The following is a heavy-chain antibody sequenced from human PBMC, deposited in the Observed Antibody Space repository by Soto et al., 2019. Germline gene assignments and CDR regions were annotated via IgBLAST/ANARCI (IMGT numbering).Heavy chain of an antibody. Sequence: LRLSCAASGFTFSSYWMHWVRQAPGKGLVWVSRINSDGSSTSYADSVKGRFTISRDNAKNTLYLQMNSLRAEDTAVYYCARPRGLSSSFDPWGRGTLVTVSS. D-gene: IGHD6-6*01. V-gene: IGHV3-74*01. CDR1: GFTFSSYW. J-gene: IGHJ5*02. CDR3: ARPRGLSSSFDP. CDR2: INSDGSST.